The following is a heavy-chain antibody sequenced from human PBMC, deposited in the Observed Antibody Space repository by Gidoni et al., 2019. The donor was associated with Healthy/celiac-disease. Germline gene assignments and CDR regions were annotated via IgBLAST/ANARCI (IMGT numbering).Heavy chain of an antibody. CDR2: ISSSSSYI. CDR3: ARESITMVREPTDV. Sequence: EVQLVESGGGLVKPGGSLRLYCAASGFTFSSYSMNWVRQAPGKGLEWVSSISSSSSYIYYADSVKGRFTISRDNAKNSLYLQMNSLRAEDTAVYYCARESITMVREPTDVWGQGTTVTVSS. V-gene: IGHV3-21*01. CDR1: GFTFSSYS. D-gene: IGHD3-10*01. J-gene: IGHJ6*02.